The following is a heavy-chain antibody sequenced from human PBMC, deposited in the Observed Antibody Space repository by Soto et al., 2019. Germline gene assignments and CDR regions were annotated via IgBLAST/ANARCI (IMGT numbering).Heavy chain of an antibody. Sequence: QVQLVQSGAEVKKPGSSVKVSCKAAGGTFSSYAISWVRQAPGQGLEWMGGIIPIFGTANYAQKFQGRVTITADKSTSTAYMELSSLRSEDTAVYYCAGGIVVVVAADYGMDVWGQGTTVTVSS. V-gene: IGHV1-69*06. D-gene: IGHD2-15*01. CDR2: IIPIFGTA. J-gene: IGHJ6*02. CDR3: AGGIVVVVAADYGMDV. CDR1: GGTFSSYA.